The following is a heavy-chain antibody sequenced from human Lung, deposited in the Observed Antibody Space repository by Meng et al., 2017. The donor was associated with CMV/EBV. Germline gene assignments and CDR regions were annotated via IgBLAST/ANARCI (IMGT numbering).Heavy chain of an antibody. V-gene: IGHV3-7*01. CDR1: GFTFRTSW. D-gene: IGHD3-10*01. CDR3: ARDPGFGALDF. J-gene: IGHJ4*02. CDR2: IKHDGSEE. Sequence: GESLKISCAASGFTFRTSWMSWVRQAPGRGLEWVANIKHDGSEEYYVDSLTGRFTISRDNAKNSLYLQMNSLRAEDTALYYCARDPGFGALDFWGQGTLV.